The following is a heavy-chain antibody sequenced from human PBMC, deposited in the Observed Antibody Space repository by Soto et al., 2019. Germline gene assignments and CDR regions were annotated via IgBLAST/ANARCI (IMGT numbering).Heavy chain of an antibody. CDR1: GFTFSSYA. CDR2: ISGSGGST. J-gene: IGHJ4*02. CDR3: AKHLRDFSRFDY. V-gene: IGHV3-23*01. D-gene: IGHD3-3*02. Sequence: EVQLLESGGGLVQPRGSLRLSCAASGFTFSSYAMSWVRQAPGKGLEWVSAISGSGGSTYYADSVKGRFTISRDNSKNTLYLQMNSLRAEDTAVYYCAKHLRDFSRFDYWGQGTLVTVSS.